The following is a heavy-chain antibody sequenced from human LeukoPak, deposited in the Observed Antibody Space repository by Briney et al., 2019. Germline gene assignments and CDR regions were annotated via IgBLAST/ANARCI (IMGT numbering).Heavy chain of an antibody. CDR1: GFTFSSYG. Sequence: PGGSLRLSCAASGFTFSSYGMHWVRQAPGKGLEWVAFIRYDGSNKYYADSVKGRFTISRDNSKDTLYLQMNSPRAEDTAVYYCAKDRNYYGSGSAFDYWGQGTLVTVSS. CDR2: IRYDGSNK. J-gene: IGHJ4*02. V-gene: IGHV3-30*02. D-gene: IGHD3-10*01. CDR3: AKDRNYYGSGSAFDY.